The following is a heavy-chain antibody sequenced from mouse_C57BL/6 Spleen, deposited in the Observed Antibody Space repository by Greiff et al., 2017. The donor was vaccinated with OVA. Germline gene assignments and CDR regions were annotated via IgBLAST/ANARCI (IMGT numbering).Heavy chain of an antibody. CDR3: ARLGDYYGSSLYAMDY. V-gene: IGHV1-55*01. J-gene: IGHJ4*01. CDR2: IYPGSGST. CDR1: GYTFTSYW. D-gene: IGHD1-1*01. Sequence: QVQLQQPGAELVKPGASVKMSCKASGYTFTSYWITWVKQRPGQGLEWIGDIYPGSGSTNYNEKFKSKATLTVDTSSSTAYMQLSSLTSDDSAVYYCARLGDYYGSSLYAMDYWGQGTSVTVSS.